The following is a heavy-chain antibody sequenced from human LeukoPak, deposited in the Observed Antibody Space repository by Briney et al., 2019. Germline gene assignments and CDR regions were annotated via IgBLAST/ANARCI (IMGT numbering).Heavy chain of an antibody. CDR3: AVRGIQLWR. D-gene: IGHD5-18*01. J-gene: IGHJ4*02. Sequence: PGGSLRLSCAASGFTFSSYAMHWVRQAPGKGLEYVSAISSNGGSTYYANSVKGRFTISRDNSKNTLYLQMGSLRAEDMAVYYCAVRGIQLWRWGQGTLVTVSS. V-gene: IGHV3-64*01. CDR1: GFTFSSYA. CDR2: ISSNGGST.